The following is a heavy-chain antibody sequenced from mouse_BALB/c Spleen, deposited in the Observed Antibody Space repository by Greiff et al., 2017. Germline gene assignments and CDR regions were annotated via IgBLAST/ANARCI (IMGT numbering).Heavy chain of an antibody. V-gene: IGHV3-2*02. Sequence: EVKLQESGPGLVKPSQSLSLTCTVTGYSITSDYAWNWIRQFPGNKLEWMGYISYSGSTSYNPSLKSRISITRDTSKNQFFLQLNSVTTEDTATYDCSTKRGVRRPAWFAYWGQGTLVTVSA. CDR2: ISYSGST. CDR3: STKRGVRRPAWFAY. J-gene: IGHJ3*01. D-gene: IGHD2-14*01. CDR1: GYSITSDYA.